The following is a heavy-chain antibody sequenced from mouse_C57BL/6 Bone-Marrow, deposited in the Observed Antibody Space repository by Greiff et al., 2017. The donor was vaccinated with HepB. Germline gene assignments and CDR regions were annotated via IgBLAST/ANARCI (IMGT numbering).Heavy chain of an antibody. CDR1: GFTFTDYY. V-gene: IGHV7-3*01. CDR3: ARYSTYWYFDV. Sequence: EVMLVESGGGLVQPGGSLSLSCAASGFTFTDYYMSWVRQPPGKALEWLGFIRNKANGYTTEYSASVKGRFTISRDNSQSILYLQMNALRAEDSATYYCARYSTYWYFDVWGTGTTVTVSS. J-gene: IGHJ1*03. CDR2: IRNKANGYTT.